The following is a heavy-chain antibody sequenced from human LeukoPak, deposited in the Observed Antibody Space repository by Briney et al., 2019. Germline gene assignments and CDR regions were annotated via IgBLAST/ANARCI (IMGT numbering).Heavy chain of an antibody. CDR1: GYSFTSYW. Sequence: GESLRISCKGSGYSFTSYWISWVRQMPGKGREWMGRIDPSDSYTNYSPSFQGHVTISADKSISTAYLQWSSLKASDTVMYYCARRSIWGIALAGFDYWGQGTVVTVSS. V-gene: IGHV5-10-1*01. D-gene: IGHD6-19*01. CDR3: ARRSIWGIALAGFDY. J-gene: IGHJ4*02. CDR2: IDPSDSYT.